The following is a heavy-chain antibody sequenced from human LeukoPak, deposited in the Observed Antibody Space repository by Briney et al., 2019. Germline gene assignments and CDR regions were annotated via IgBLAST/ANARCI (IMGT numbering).Heavy chain of an antibody. CDR3: ARWGSGSYRTYYYYYMDV. Sequence: PGGSLRLSCAASGFTFSSYSMNWVRQAPGKGLEWVSSISSSSSYIYYADSVKGRFTISRDNAKNSLYLQMNSLRAEDTAVYYCARWGSGSYRTYYYYYMDVWGKGTTVTVSS. D-gene: IGHD3-10*01. J-gene: IGHJ6*03. V-gene: IGHV3-21*01. CDR1: GFTFSSYS. CDR2: ISSSSSYI.